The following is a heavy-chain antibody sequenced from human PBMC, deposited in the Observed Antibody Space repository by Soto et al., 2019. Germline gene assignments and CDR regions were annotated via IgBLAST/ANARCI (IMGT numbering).Heavy chain of an antibody. D-gene: IGHD3-16*02. V-gene: IGHV3-33*01. Sequence: GGSLRLSCAASGFTFSSYGMHWVRQAPGKGLEWVAVIWYDGSNKYYADSVKGRFTISRDNSKNTLYLQMNSLRAEDTAVYYCARERNPTRGHLGELSLKIDDYWGQGTLVTVSS. CDR2: IWYDGSNK. J-gene: IGHJ4*02. CDR3: ARERNPTRGHLGELSLKIDDY. CDR1: GFTFSSYG.